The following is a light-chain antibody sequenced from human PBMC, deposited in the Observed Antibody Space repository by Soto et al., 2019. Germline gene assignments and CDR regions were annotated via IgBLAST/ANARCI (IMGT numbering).Light chain of an antibody. CDR3: QQYNSYSLT. Sequence: DLPMTQSPSTLSASVGDRVTITCRASQTISSWLAWYQQKPGKSPKLLIYDASSLESGVPSRFSGSGSGTEFTLTISSLQPDDLATYYCQQYNSYSLTFGPGTKVDIK. CDR2: DAS. J-gene: IGKJ3*01. CDR1: QTISSW. V-gene: IGKV1-5*01.